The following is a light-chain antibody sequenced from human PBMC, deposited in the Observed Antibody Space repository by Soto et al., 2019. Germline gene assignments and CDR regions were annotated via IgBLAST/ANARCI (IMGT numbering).Light chain of an antibody. J-gene: IGKJ4*01. V-gene: IGKV3-15*01. CDR3: QQYNNWPLT. Sequence: PGESATLSCRASHRVSSYLAWYQQKPGQAPRLLIYGASTRATGIPVRFSGSGSGTVFTLTISSLQSEDFAVYFCQQYNNWPLTFGGGTKVEIK. CDR2: GAS. CDR1: HRVSSY.